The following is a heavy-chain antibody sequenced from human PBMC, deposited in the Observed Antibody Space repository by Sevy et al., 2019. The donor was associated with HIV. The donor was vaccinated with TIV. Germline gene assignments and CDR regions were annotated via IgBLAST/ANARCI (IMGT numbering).Heavy chain of an antibody. D-gene: IGHD3-16*01. V-gene: IGHV3-30*18. Sequence: GGSLRLSCAASGFTFSTYDIHWVRQAPGKGLEWVAIISHDGSYRYYADSVRGRFSMSRDNSKNTVYLQMSGLSAEDTAVYYCAKNRPPGGSLFSRHGMDVWGLGTTVTVSS. J-gene: IGHJ6*02. CDR2: ISHDGSYR. CDR1: GFTFSTYD. CDR3: AKNRPPGGSLFSRHGMDV.